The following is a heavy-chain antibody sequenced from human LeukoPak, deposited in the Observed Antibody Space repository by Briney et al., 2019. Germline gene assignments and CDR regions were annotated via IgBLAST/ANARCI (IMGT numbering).Heavy chain of an antibody. V-gene: IGHV3-30*04. CDR2: ISYDGSNK. D-gene: IGHD3-22*01. CDR1: GFTFSSYA. Sequence: PGGSLRLSCAASGFTFSSYAMHWVRQAPGKGLEWVAVISYDGSNKYYADSVKGRFTISRDNSKNTLYLQMNSLRAEDTAVYYCARGDLPVFLLRITMIVPPDIWGQGTMVTVSS. CDR3: ARGDLPVFLLRITMIVPPDI. J-gene: IGHJ3*02.